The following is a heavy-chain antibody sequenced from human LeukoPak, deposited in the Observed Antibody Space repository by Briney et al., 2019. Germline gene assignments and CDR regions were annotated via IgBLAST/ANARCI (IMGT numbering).Heavy chain of an antibody. V-gene: IGHV3-74*01. CDR2: INSDGSST. CDR3: VREWAVAGTGFDY. D-gene: IGHD6-19*01. CDR1: GFTFSSYW. Sequence: GGSLRLSCVVSGFTFSSYWMHWVRQAPGKGLVWVSGINSDGSSTSYADSVKGRFTISRDNAKNTLYLQMNSLRAEDTAVYYCVREWAVAGTGFDYWGQGTLVTVSS. J-gene: IGHJ4*02.